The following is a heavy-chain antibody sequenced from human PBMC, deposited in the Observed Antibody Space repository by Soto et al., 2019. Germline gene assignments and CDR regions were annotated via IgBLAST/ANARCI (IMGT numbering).Heavy chain of an antibody. D-gene: IGHD3-10*01. Sequence: EGSLRLSCAASGFTFSTYTMTWVRQAPGKGLEWVSSVGGSGDGTYYADSVKGRFTISRDNSKNTLYLQMNSLRAEDTAIYYCAKARDVTLVRISLAQWGQATLVAV. CDR2: VGGSGDGT. J-gene: IGHJ4*02. CDR1: GFTFSTYT. V-gene: IGHV3-23*01. CDR3: AKARDVTLVRISLAQ.